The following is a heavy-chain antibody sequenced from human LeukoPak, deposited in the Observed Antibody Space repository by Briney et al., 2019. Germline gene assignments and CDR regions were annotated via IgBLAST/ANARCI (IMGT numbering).Heavy chain of an antibody. D-gene: IGHD2-2*01. CDR1: GFDFSDYS. CDR3: ARYGFVVAPTDMDPYYYYYLDV. CDR2: ITSRSGSV. Sequence: GGSLRLSCVGSGFDFSDYSLNWVRQAPGKGLEWIPYITSRSGSVYYADSVKGRFTISRDNDKNSLYLHMNSLRAEDTAVYYCARYGFVVAPTDMDPYYYYYLDVWGKGTSVTVSS. V-gene: IGHV3-48*04. J-gene: IGHJ6*03.